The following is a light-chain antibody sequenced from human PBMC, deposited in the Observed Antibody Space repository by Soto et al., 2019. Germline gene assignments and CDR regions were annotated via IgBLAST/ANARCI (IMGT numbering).Light chain of an antibody. V-gene: IGKV3-20*01. CDR3: QQYGSSPWT. Sequence: EIVLTQSPGTLSLSPGERATLSCRASQSVSSSYLAWYQQKPGQAPRLLIYGASSRATGIPYRFSGSGSGTDFTLTISRLETEDFAVYYCQQYGSSPWTFGQGTKVEIK. CDR1: QSVSSSY. J-gene: IGKJ1*01. CDR2: GAS.